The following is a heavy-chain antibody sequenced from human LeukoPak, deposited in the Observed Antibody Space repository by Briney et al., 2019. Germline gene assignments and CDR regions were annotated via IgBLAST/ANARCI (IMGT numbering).Heavy chain of an antibody. Sequence: KPSETLSLTCAVYGGSFSGYYWSWIPQSPGKGLEWIGEINHSGSTNYNPSLKSRVTISVDTSKNQFSLRLSSVTAADTAVYYCARRRQYDSSLFWNFDLWGRGTLVTVSS. D-gene: IGHD6-6*01. CDR3: ARRRQYDSSLFWNFDL. V-gene: IGHV4-34*01. J-gene: IGHJ2*01. CDR1: GGSFSGYY. CDR2: INHSGST.